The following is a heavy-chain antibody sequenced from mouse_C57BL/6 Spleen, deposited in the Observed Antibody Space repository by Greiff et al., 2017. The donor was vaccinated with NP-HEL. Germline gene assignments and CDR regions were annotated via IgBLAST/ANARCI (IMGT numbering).Heavy chain of an antibody. V-gene: IGHV3-6*01. CDR3: ARVADYDEEGFAY. CDR2: ISYDGSN. CDR1: GYSITSGYY. D-gene: IGHD2-4*01. J-gene: IGHJ3*01. Sequence: DVKLQESGPGLVKPSQSLSLTCSVTGYSITSGYYWNWIRQFPGNKLEWMGYISYDGSNNYNPSLKNRISITRDTSKNQFFLKLNSVTTEDTATYYCARVADYDEEGFAYWGQGTLVTVSA.